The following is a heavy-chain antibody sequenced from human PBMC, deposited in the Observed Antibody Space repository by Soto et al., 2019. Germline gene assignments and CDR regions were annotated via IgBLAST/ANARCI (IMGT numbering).Heavy chain of an antibody. CDR2: IIPILGIA. CDR3: DQRYSYGYDRY. V-gene: IGHV1-69*02. J-gene: IGHJ4*02. Sequence: QVQLVQSGAEVKKPGSSVKVSCKASGGTFSSYTISWVRQAPGQGLEWMGRIIPILGIANYAQKFQGRVTITADKSTSTAYMELSSLRSEDTAVYYCDQRYSYGYDRYWGQGTLVTVSS. CDR1: GGTFSSYT. D-gene: IGHD5-18*01.